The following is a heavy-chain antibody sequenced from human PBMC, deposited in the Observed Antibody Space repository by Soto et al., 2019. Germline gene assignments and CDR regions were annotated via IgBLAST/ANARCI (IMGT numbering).Heavy chain of an antibody. D-gene: IGHD3-16*01. CDR3: ARPVRGSPEDV. CDR1: GFTFSAYW. J-gene: IGHJ6*02. Sequence: ESGGGLVQPGGSLRLSCEASGFTFSAYWMGWVRQAPGTGLQWVATIKTDGSEKYYVDSVTGRFTISRDNDKNSLYLQLNTLRAEDTDVYYCARPVRGSPEDVWGQGTTGTVSS. CDR2: IKTDGSEK. V-gene: IGHV3-7*05.